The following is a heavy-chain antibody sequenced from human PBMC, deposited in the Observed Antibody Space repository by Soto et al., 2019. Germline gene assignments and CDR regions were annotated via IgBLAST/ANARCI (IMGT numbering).Heavy chain of an antibody. D-gene: IGHD2-15*01. J-gene: IGHJ6*03. CDR3: ARANPTRFRFPYYHYYMDV. Sequence: SETLSLTCAVYGGSFSGYYWSWIRQPPGKGLEWIGEINHSGSTNYNPSLKSRVTISVDTSKNQFSLKLSSVTAADTAVYYCARANPTRFRFPYYHYYMDVWGKGTTVTVSS. CDR2: INHSGST. V-gene: IGHV4-34*01. CDR1: GGSFSGYY.